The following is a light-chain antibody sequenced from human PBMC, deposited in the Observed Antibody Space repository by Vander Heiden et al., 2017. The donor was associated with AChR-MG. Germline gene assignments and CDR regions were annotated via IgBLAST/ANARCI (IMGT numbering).Light chain of an antibody. V-gene: IGLV3-1*01. Sequence: SYELTQPPSVSVSPGQTASITCSGNKLGDKYTYWYQQKPGQSPVLVIYQDNKRPSGIPERFSGSNSGNTATLTISGTQAMDEADYYCQAWASSTVFGGGTKLTVL. CDR1: KLGDKY. CDR2: QDN. J-gene: IGLJ2*01. CDR3: QAWASSTV.